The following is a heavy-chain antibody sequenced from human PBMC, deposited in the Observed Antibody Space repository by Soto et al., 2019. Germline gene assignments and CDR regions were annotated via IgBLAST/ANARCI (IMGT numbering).Heavy chain of an antibody. CDR1: GFPFSDYY. Sequence: QVQLVESGGVLVKPGGSLRLSCAASGFPFSDYYMSWIRQAPGKGLEWVSHITNSGSTKYYADSVKGRFTISRDNAKNSLFLQMNSLRAEDTAVYYCARTLAARFDYWGQGTPVTVSS. CDR2: ITNSGSTK. D-gene: IGHD6-6*01. J-gene: IGHJ4*02. CDR3: ARTLAARFDY. V-gene: IGHV3-11*01.